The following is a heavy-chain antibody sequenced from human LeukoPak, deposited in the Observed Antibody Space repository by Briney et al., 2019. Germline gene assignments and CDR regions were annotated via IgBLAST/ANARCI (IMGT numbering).Heavy chain of an antibody. CDR2: INSDGSSR. J-gene: IGHJ4*02. V-gene: IGHV3-74*01. CDR3: ARVWDTTMVSYGDDY. Sequence: QPSETLSLTCAVSGGSISSSNWWSWVRQPPGKGLEWVSRINSDGSSRSYADSVKGRFTISRDNAKNTVYLQMNSLRAEDTAVYYCARVWDTTMVSYGDDYWGQGTLVTVSS. CDR1: GGSISSSNW. D-gene: IGHD5-18*01.